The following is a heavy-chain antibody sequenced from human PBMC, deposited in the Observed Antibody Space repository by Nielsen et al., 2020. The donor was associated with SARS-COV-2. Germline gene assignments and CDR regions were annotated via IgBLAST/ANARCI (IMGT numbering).Heavy chain of an antibody. CDR3: ARTRIVVVMRYYGMDV. D-gene: IGHD3-22*01. CDR2: ISSSGSTI. Sequence: GESLKISCAASGITFSSYEMNWVRQAPGKGLELVSYISSSGSTIYYADSVKGRFTISRDNAKNSLYLQMNSLRAEDTAVYYCARTRIVVVMRYYGMDVWGQGATVTVSS. J-gene: IGHJ6*02. V-gene: IGHV3-48*03. CDR1: GITFSSYE.